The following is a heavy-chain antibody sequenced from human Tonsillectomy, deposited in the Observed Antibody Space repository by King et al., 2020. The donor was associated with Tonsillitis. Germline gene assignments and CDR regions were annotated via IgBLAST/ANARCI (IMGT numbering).Heavy chain of an antibody. Sequence: VQLVESGGGVVQPGRSLRLSCAASGFTFSSYAMHWVRQAPGKGLEWVAVISYDGSNKYYADSVKGRFTISRDNSKNTLYLQVNSLRAEDTAVYYCARDEWYYGSGSLHYGMDVWGQGTTVTVSS. CDR3: ARDEWYYGSGSLHYGMDV. CDR2: ISYDGSNK. V-gene: IGHV3-30*04. J-gene: IGHJ6*02. D-gene: IGHD3-10*01. CDR1: GFTFSSYA.